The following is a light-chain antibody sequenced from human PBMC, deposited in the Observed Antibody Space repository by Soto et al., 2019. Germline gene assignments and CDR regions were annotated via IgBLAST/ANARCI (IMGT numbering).Light chain of an antibody. J-gene: IGLJ3*02. Sequence: QAVVTQEPPSSVSPGGTVTLTCGLSSGSVSKSHYPTWYQQTPGQAPRTLIYNTNTHSSGVPDRFSGSILGNKAALTITGAQADDESAYYCVLYMGSGISVFGGGTKLTVL. CDR2: NTN. V-gene: IGLV8-61*01. CDR3: VLYMGSGISV. CDR1: SGSVSKSHY.